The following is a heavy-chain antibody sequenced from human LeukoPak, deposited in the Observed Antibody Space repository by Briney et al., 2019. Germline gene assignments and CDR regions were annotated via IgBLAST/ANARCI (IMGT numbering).Heavy chain of an antibody. Sequence: PSETLSLTCTVSGGSISRYYWSWIRQPAGKGLEWIGRIYTSGRTNYNPSLKSRVTMSVDTSKNQFSLKLSSVTAADTAVYYCARDLFGDLRSDDAFDIWGQGTMVTVSS. CDR3: ARDLFGDLRSDDAFDI. D-gene: IGHD4-17*01. CDR2: IYTSGRT. J-gene: IGHJ3*02. V-gene: IGHV4-4*07. CDR1: GGSISRYY.